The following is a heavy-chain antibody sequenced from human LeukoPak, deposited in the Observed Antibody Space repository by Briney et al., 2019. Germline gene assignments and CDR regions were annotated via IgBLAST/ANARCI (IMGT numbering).Heavy chain of an antibody. CDR2: IFYSGST. CDR3: AGSSVVVAATPRFDP. Sequence: SQTLSLTCTVSGGSIRSGDYYWSWIRQPPGKGLEWIGYIFYSGSTYYNPSLKSRVTISVDTSKNQFSLKLSSVTAADTAVYYCAGSSVVVAATPRFDPWGQGTLVTVSS. V-gene: IGHV4-30-4*08. CDR1: GGSIRSGDYY. D-gene: IGHD2-15*01. J-gene: IGHJ5*02.